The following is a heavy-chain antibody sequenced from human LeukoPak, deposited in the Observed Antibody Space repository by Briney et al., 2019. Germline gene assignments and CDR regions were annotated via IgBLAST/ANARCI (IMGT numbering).Heavy chain of an antibody. CDR3: ARSSRVQLWLMNYYYYGMDV. Sequence: RSSETLSLTCTVSGGSISSYYWSWIRQPPGKGLEWIGSGSTYYNPSLKSRVTISVDTSKNQFSLKLSSVTVADTAVYYCARSSRVQLWLMNYYYYGMDVWGQGTTVTVSS. V-gene: IGHV4-59*12. CDR2: GST. J-gene: IGHJ6*02. D-gene: IGHD5-18*01. CDR1: GGSISSYY.